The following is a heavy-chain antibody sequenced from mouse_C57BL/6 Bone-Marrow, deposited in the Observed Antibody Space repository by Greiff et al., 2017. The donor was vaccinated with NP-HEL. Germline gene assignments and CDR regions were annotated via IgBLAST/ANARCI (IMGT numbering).Heavy chain of an antibody. CDR2: IYPGSGST. D-gene: IGHD4-1*01. V-gene: IGHV1-55*01. J-gene: IGHJ4*01. CDR3: ARFWDVDAMDY. CDR1: GYTFTSYW. Sequence: QVQLQQPGAELVKPGASVKMSCKASGYTFTSYWITWVKQRPGQGLEWIGDIYPGSGSTNYNEKFKSKATLTVDTSSSTAYLQLSSLTSEDSAVYYCARFWDVDAMDYWGQGTSVTVSS.